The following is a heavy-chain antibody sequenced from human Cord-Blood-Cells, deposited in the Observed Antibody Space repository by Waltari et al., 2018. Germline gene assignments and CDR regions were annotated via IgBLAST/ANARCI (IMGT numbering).Heavy chain of an antibody. CDR2: IYTSGST. CDR1: GGSIRSYY. Sequence: QVHLQESGPGLVKTSETLSLTCTVSGGSIRSYYWSWIRPPAGKGLEWIGRIYTSGSTNYNPSLKSRVTMSVDTSKNQFSLKLSSVTTADTAVYYCARYSSSWSFDYWGQGTLVTVSA. V-gene: IGHV4-4*07. CDR3: ARYSSSWSFDY. J-gene: IGHJ4*02. D-gene: IGHD6-13*01.